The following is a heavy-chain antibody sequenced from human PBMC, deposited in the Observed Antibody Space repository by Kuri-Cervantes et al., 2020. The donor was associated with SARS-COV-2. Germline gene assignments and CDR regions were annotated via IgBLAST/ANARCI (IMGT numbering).Heavy chain of an antibody. CDR2: INPSGGST. CDR1: GYTFTSYY. CDR3: AREWVLRFLEWSHNSPYYYYMDV. J-gene: IGHJ6*03. D-gene: IGHD3-3*01. V-gene: IGHV1-46*01. Sequence: ASVKVSCKASGYTFTSYYMHWVRQAPGQGLEWMGIINPSGGSTSYAQKFQGRVTMTRDTSTSTVYMELSSLRSEDTAVYYCAREWVLRFLEWSHNSPYYYYMDVWGKGTTVTV.